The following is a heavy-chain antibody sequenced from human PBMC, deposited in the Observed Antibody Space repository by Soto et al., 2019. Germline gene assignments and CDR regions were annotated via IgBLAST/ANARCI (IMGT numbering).Heavy chain of an antibody. Sequence: QVQLVESGGGVVQPGRSLRLSCATSGFIFSSYGIHWLRQAPGKGLEWLAIISHDGNKKYYADSVKGRFTISRDNSKNTVYLQMDSLRVEDTAVYYCARDGGDFDYCGQGTLVTVSS. CDR3: ARDGGDFDY. CDR2: ISHDGNKK. J-gene: IGHJ4*02. CDR1: GFIFSSYG. V-gene: IGHV3-33*05. D-gene: IGHD3-16*01.